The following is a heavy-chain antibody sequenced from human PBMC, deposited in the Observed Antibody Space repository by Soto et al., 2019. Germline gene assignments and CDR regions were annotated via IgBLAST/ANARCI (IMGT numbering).Heavy chain of an antibody. D-gene: IGHD3-3*01. V-gene: IGHV4-59*08. Sequence: SSETLSLTCTVSGGSISSYYWSWIRQPPGKGLEWIGYIYYSGSTNYNPSLKSRVTISVDTSKNQFSLKLSSVTVADTAVYYCARLTTYDFWSGYHDAFDIWGQGTMVTVSS. CDR2: IYYSGST. CDR3: ARLTTYDFWSGYHDAFDI. J-gene: IGHJ3*02. CDR1: GGSISSYY.